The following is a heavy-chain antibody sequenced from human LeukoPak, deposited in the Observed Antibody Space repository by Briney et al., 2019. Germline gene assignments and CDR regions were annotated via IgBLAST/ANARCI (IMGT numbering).Heavy chain of an antibody. CDR2: IIPILGIT. Sequence: SVKVSCKASGGTFSSYAISWVRQAPGQGLEWMGRIIPILGITNYAQKFQGRVTITADKSTSTAYMELSSLRSEDTAVYYCATFIGYDTDYWGQGTLVTVSS. D-gene: IGHD3-22*01. CDR3: ATFIGYDTDY. V-gene: IGHV1-69*04. J-gene: IGHJ4*02. CDR1: GGTFSSYA.